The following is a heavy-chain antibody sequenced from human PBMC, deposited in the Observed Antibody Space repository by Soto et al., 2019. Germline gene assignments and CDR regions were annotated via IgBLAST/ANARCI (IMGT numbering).Heavy chain of an antibody. CDR2: IYYSGST. V-gene: IGHV4-39*01. J-gene: IGHJ4*02. CDR1: GGSISSSSYY. D-gene: IGHD6-6*01. CDR3: ARQLRYSSSSSALGY. Sequence: SETLSLTCTVSGGSISSSSYYWGWIRQPPGKGLGWIGSIYYSGSTYYNPSLKSRVTISVDTSKNQFSLKLSSVTAADTAVYYCARQLRYSSSSSALGYWGQGTLVTVSS.